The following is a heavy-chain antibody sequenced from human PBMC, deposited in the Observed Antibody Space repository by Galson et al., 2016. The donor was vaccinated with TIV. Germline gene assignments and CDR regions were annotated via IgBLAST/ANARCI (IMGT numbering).Heavy chain of an antibody. Sequence: LSLTCAVYGGPFSGYYWSWIRQTPGKGLEWIGEIDQSGNTRYNLSLKSRVTISLDMSKNEFSLKLSSVTAADTAMYYCARHVGQWMDYFDYWGQGTLVTVSP. CDR1: GGPFSGYY. CDR3: ARHVGQWMDYFDY. D-gene: IGHD6-19*01. CDR2: IDQSGNT. V-gene: IGHV4-34*01. J-gene: IGHJ4*02.